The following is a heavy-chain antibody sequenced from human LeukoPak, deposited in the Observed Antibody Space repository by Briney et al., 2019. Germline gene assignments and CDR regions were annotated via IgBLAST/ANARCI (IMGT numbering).Heavy chain of an antibody. D-gene: IGHD3-22*01. CDR1: GFTFSSYG. J-gene: IGHJ3*02. CDR2: IWYDGSNK. CDR3: ARPTLVMGDDAFDI. V-gene: IGHV3-33*01. Sequence: PGGSLRLSCAASGFTFSSYGMPWVRQAPGKGLEWVAVIWYDGSNKYYADSVKGRFTITRDNSKNTLYLQMNSLRAEDTAVYYCARPTLVMGDDAFDIWGQGTMVTVSS.